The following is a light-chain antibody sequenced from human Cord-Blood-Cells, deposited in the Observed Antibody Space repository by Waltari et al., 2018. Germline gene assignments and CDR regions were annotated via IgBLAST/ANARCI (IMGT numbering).Light chain of an antibody. CDR1: QGIRND. J-gene: IGKJ5*01. Sequence: GDRVTITCRANQGIRNDLGWYQQKPGKAPKLLIYAASSLQSGVPSRFSGSGSGTDFTLTISSLQPEDFATYYCLQDYNYPITFGQGTRLEIK. CDR3: LQDYNYPIT. CDR2: AAS. V-gene: IGKV1-6*01.